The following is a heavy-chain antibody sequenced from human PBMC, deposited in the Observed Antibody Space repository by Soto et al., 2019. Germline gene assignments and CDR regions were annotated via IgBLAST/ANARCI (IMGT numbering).Heavy chain of an antibody. D-gene: IGHD2-15*01. CDR2: INPSGGST. Sequence: GASVKVSCKASGYTFTSYYMHWVRHAPGQGLEWMGIINPSGGSTSYAQKFQGRVTMTRDTSTSTVYMELSSLRSEDTAVYYCARDSCSGGSCYPTEYFQHWGQGTLVTVSS. CDR1: GYTFTSYY. CDR3: ARDSCSGGSCYPTEYFQH. J-gene: IGHJ1*01. V-gene: IGHV1-46*03.